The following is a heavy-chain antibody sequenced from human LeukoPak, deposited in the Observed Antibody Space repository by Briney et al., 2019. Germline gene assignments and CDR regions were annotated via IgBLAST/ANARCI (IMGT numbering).Heavy chain of an antibody. CDR3: ATGDYGVHGDY. J-gene: IGHJ4*02. Sequence: PGGSLRLSCAASRFTFNNYAMSWVRQAPGKGLEWVAHINQDGNKKYYVDSVKGRFTIFRDNAKNSLYLQMNSLRAEDTAVYYCATGDYGVHGDYWGQGILVTVSS. D-gene: IGHD4/OR15-4a*01. CDR2: INQDGNKK. V-gene: IGHV3-7*03. CDR1: RFTFNNYA.